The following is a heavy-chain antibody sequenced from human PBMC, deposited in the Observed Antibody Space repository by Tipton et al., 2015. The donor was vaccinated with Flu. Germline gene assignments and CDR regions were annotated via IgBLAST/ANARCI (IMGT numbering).Heavy chain of an antibody. J-gene: IGHJ4*02. Sequence: TLSLTCAVSGGSISSSNWWSWVRQPPGKGLEWIGEIYHSGSTNYNPSLKSRVTISVDKSKNQSSLKLSSVTAADTAVYYCARRLSSGYYYPFDYWGQGTLVTVSS. CDR3: ARRLSSGYYYPFDY. D-gene: IGHD3-22*01. CDR1: GGSISSSNW. CDR2: IYHSGST. V-gene: IGHV4-4*02.